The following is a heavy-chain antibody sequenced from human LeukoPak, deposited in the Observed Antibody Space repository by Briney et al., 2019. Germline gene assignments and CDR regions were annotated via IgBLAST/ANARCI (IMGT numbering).Heavy chain of an antibody. CDR1: GFTFSSYA. J-gene: IGHJ4*02. CDR3: AKGRDYSNYWGADY. D-gene: IGHD4-11*01. Sequence: PGGSLRLSCAASGFTFSSYAMSWVRQAPGKGLEWASAISGSGGSTYYADSVKGRFTISRDNSKNTLCLQMNSLRAEDTAVYYCAKGRDYSNYWGADYWGQGTLVTVSS. V-gene: IGHV3-23*01. CDR2: ISGSGGST.